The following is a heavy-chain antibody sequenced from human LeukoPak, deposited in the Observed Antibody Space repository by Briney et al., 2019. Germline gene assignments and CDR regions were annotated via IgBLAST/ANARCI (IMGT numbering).Heavy chain of an antibody. D-gene: IGHD3-10*01. J-gene: IGHJ4*02. CDR1: GFTFSSNA. CDR2: ISSSSSYI. Sequence: GGSLRLSCAASGFTFSSNAMSWVRQAPGKGLEWVSSISSSSSYIYYADSVKGRFTISRDNAKNSLYLQMNSLRAEDTAVYYRARDQGSYGSGSYYDYWGQGTLVTVSS. CDR3: ARDQGSYGSGSYYDY. V-gene: IGHV3-21*01.